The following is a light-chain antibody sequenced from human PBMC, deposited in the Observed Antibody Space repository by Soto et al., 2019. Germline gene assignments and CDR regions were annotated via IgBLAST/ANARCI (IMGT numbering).Light chain of an antibody. V-gene: IGKV4-1*01. CDR1: RSVVYKSNNKNH. J-gene: IGKJ4*01. CDR2: WAS. CDR3: QQYFDVPFT. Sequence: VTPAPDCLAVFLAEWVSMSCKWRRSVVYKSNNKNHLAWYQQKPGQPPQLIIYWASTRESGVPERFSGSGSGTDFTLTISSLEAEDVAFYWCQQYFDVPFTFGGGTKVDIK.